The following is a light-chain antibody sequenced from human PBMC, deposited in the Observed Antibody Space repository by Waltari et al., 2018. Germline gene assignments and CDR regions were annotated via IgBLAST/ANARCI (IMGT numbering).Light chain of an antibody. CDR1: SGHSRTV. CDR2: VNSDGRH. CDR3: QTGGHGTWV. Sequence: QLVLTQSPSASASLGASVKHTCTLSSGHSRTVIAWPQQQPEKGPRYLMKVNSDGRHSKGDEIPDRFSGSTSGAERYLTISSVQPEDEADYYCQTGGHGTWVFGGGTKLTVL. V-gene: IGLV4-69*01. J-gene: IGLJ3*02.